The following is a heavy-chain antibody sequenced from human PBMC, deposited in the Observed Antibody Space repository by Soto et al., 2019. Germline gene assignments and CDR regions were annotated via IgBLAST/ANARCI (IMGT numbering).Heavy chain of an antibody. V-gene: IGHV4-59*08. CDR3: ATGQSANYGASVDY. D-gene: IGHD4-17*01. Sequence: QVQLQESGPGLVKPSETLSLTCTVSGDSISSYYWNWIRQPPGKGLAWIGYIYYSGSTNYKSALKSRVTISVDTSKNQFSLQLSSVTAAATAVYYCATGQSANYGASVDYWGPGMLVTVPS. CDR2: IYYSGST. CDR1: GDSISSYY. J-gene: IGHJ4*02.